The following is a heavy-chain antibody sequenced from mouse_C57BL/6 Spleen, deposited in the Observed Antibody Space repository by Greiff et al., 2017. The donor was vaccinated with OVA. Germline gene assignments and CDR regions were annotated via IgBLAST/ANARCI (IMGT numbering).Heavy chain of an antibody. CDR2: INPNNGGT. CDR3: ARIYDGYYNFAY. V-gene: IGHV1-22*01. Sequence: EVKLQESGPELVKPGASVKMSCKASGYTFTDYNMHWVKQSHGKSLEWIGYINPNNGGTSYNQKFKGKATLTVNKSSSTAYMELRSLTSEDSAVYYCARIYDGYYNFAYWGQGTLVTVSA. CDR1: GYTFTDYN. D-gene: IGHD2-3*01. J-gene: IGHJ3*01.